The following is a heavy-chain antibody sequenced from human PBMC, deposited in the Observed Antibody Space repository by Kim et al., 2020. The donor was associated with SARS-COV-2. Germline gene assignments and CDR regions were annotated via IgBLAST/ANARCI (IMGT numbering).Heavy chain of an antibody. Sequence: SETLSLTCAVSGGSISSSNWWRWVRQPPGKGLEWIGEIYHSGSTNYNPSLKSRVTISVDKSKNQFSLKLSSVTAADTAVYYCARCFVGGATLYYYYGMDVWGQGTTVTVSS. D-gene: IGHD1-26*01. J-gene: IGHJ6*02. CDR2: IYHSGST. CDR3: ARCFVGGATLYYYYGMDV. CDR1: GGSISSSNW. V-gene: IGHV4-4*02.